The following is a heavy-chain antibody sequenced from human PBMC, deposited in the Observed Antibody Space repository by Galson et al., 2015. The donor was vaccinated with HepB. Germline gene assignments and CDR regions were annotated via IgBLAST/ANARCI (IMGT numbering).Heavy chain of an antibody. Sequence: SETLSLTCTVSGASISSYYWSWIRQPPGKGLEWIGYIYHSGSTNYNPSLKSRVTISVDTSKNQFPLKLRSATAADTAVYYCARGDYYGSGSYSLFDYWGQGTLVTVSS. D-gene: IGHD3-10*01. CDR2: IYHSGST. CDR1: GASISSYY. J-gene: IGHJ4*02. CDR3: ARGDYYGSGSYSLFDY. V-gene: IGHV4-59*01.